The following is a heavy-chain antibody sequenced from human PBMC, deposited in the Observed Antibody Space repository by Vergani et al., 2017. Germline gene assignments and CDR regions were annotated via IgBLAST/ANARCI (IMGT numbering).Heavy chain of an antibody. CDR2: LRYDGTTK. D-gene: IGHD2-2*01. CDR1: GFSFGSYG. Sequence: VQLVESGGGLVQPGGSLRLSCAASGFSFGSYGMHWVRVRQAPGKGLEWLAYLRYDGTTKQYADSVKGRFTISRDNSKNMLYLQMDSLRPEDTAMFYXVKDRGASIGFDDWGQGTQVTVSS. V-gene: IGHV3-30*02. CDR3: VKDRGASIGFDD. J-gene: IGHJ4*02.